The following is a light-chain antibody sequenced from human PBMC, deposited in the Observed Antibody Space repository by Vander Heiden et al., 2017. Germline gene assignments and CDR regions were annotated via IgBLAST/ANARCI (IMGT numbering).Light chain of an antibody. J-gene: IGLJ1*01. CDR1: TGAVTSGYY. CDR2: STI. V-gene: IGLV7-43*01. Sequence: QTVLTNEPSLTVSPGGNVTRTCASSTGAVTSGYYPNWFQQKPGQAPRALIYSTINKHSWTPARFSGSLLVGKAALTLSGVQPEDEAEYYCLVYDRGSYVFGTGTKVTVL. CDR3: LVYDRGSYV.